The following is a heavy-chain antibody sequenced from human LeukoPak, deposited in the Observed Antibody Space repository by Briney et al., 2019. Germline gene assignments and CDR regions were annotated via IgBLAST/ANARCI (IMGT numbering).Heavy chain of an antibody. D-gene: IGHD6-19*01. Sequence: GASVKVSCKASGYTFTSYGISWVRQAPGQGLEWMGWISAYNGNTNYAQKLQGRVTMTTDTSTSTAYMELRSLRSDDTAVYYCAREFVRGRGSGWNYGSDPWGQGPLVTVSS. V-gene: IGHV1-18*01. J-gene: IGHJ5*02. CDR1: GYTFTSYG. CDR2: ISAYNGNT. CDR3: AREFVRGRGSGWNYGSDP.